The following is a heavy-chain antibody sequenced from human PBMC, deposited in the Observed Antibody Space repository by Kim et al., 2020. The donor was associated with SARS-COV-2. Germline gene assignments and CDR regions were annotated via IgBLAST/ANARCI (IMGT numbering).Heavy chain of an antibody. CDR2: YDGSNK. V-gene: IGHV3-33*05. CDR3: ASGYDY. D-gene: IGHD6-13*01. J-gene: IGHJ4*02. Sequence: YDGSNKYYADSVKGQFTISRDNSKNTLYLQMNSLRAEDTAVYYCASGYDYWGQGTLVTVSS.